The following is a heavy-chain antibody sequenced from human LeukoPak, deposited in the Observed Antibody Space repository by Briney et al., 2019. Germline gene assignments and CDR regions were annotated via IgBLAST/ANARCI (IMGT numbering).Heavy chain of an antibody. J-gene: IGHJ3*02. CDR2: ISAYNGNT. D-gene: IGHD1-26*01. CDR3: ARDLRWEPQDHDAFDI. CDR1: GYTFTSYG. Sequence: ASVKVSCKASGYTFTSYGISWVRQAPGQGLEWMGWISAYNGNTNYAQKLQGRVTMTTDTSTSTAYMELRSLRSDDTAVYYCARDLRWEPQDHDAFDIWGQGTMVTVSS. V-gene: IGHV1-18*01.